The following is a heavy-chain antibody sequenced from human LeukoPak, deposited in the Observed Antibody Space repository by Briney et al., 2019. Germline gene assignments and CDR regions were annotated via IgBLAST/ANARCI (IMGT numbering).Heavy chain of an antibody. D-gene: IGHD7-27*01. Sequence: ASVKVSCKASGYTFTGYYMHWVRQAPGQGLEWVGWISVYNGNTNHAQKFQGRLTMTTDTSTNMAHMELRSLRSDDTAVYYCARDSLGPDALDIWGQGTMVTVSS. CDR1: GYTFTGYY. J-gene: IGHJ3*02. V-gene: IGHV1-18*01. CDR3: ARDSLGPDALDI. CDR2: ISVYNGNT.